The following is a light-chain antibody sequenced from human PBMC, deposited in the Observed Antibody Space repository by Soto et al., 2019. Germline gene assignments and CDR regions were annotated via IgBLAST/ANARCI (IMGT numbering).Light chain of an antibody. Sequence: DIQMSQAPSSGFASVVDRVTITFLASQTISSWLAWYQQKPGKAPKLLIYKASTLKSGVPSRFSGSGSGTDFTLTINSLQSEDIAVYYCQQYSTWHRTFGQGTKVHIK. CDR1: QTISSW. CDR2: KAS. CDR3: QQYSTWHRT. V-gene: IGKV1-5*03. J-gene: IGKJ1*01.